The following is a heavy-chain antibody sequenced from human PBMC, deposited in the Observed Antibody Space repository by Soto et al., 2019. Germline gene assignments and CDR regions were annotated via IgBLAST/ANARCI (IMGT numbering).Heavy chain of an antibody. D-gene: IGHD3-10*01. CDR2: IIPISGIT. CDR3: ARPDEGGYSSNHHYYYALDV. CDR1: GGTFRSYA. Sequence: QVQLVQSGAELKKPGSSVKVSCKASGGTFRSYAISWVRQAPGQGLEWMGGIIPISGITNYAQKFQGRVTITADESKSIAYMELSSLRSDDTAAEYCARPDEGGYSSNHHYYYALDVWGKGNTVTVTS. V-gene: IGHV1-69*01. J-gene: IGHJ6*04.